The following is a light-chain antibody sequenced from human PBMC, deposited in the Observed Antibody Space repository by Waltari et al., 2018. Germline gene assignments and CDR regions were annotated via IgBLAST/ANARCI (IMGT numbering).Light chain of an antibody. CDR3: QLYGSSSRYI. CDR2: GSS. V-gene: IGKV3-20*01. Sequence: EIVLTQSPGTLSLSPGERATLPCRDSQGVSSSYLDWYQQMPGQAPTLLLHGSSSSATGIPDRFRVSGTGTDFSLTIRRLGPEDLAVYYCQLYGSSSRYIFGQGTKLEI. CDR1: QGVSSSY. J-gene: IGKJ2*01.